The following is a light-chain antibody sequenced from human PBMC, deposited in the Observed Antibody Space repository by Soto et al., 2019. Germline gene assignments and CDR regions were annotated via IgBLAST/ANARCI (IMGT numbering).Light chain of an antibody. CDR2: DAS. CDR3: QQYNSYSSWT. V-gene: IGKV1-5*01. CDR1: QSLNSL. J-gene: IGKJ1*01. Sequence: DIQMTQSPSTLSASVVDRVTITCRASQSLNSLLAWYQQKPGRAPKLLIYDASTLESGVPSRFSGSGSGTEFTLTISSLQTDDFATYYCQQYNSYSSWTFGQGTKVDIK.